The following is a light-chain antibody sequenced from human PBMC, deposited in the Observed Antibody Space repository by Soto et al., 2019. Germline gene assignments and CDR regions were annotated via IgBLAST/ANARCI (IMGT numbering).Light chain of an antibody. CDR2: DVS. Sequence: QSVLTQPASVSGSPGQSITISCTGTSSDVGDYNYVSWYQQHPGKAPKLMISDVSNPPSGVSYRFSCSKSGNKASLTISGLQAEDEADYYCSSYTSSSTLVVFGGGTKLTVL. CDR1: SSDVGDYNY. J-gene: IGLJ2*01. V-gene: IGLV2-14*01. CDR3: SSYTSSSTLVV.